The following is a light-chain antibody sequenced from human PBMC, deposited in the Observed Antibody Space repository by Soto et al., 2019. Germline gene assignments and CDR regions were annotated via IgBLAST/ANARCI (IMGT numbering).Light chain of an antibody. Sequence: EIVLTQSPGTLSLSPGERATLSCRASQPVTSDYLAWYQQKVGQAPRLLIYGASNRATGIPDRFIGGGSATDFSLTITRLEPEDFAVYHCQQYGRSPATFGQGTKVDMK. CDR2: GAS. CDR1: QPVTSDY. CDR3: QQYGRSPAT. J-gene: IGKJ2*01. V-gene: IGKV3-20*01.